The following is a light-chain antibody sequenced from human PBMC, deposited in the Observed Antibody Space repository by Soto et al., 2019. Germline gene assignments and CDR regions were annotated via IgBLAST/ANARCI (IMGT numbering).Light chain of an antibody. J-gene: IGLJ1*01. CDR2: DVS. CDR3: SSSTSSSTSV. V-gene: IGLV2-14*03. Sequence: QSVLTQPASVSGSPGQSITISCTGTISDVGGYNYVSWYQQHPGKAPKLMIFDVSNRPSGVSNRFSGSKSGYTASLTISGLQAEDEADYYCSSSTSSSTSVFGTGPKVTVL. CDR1: ISDVGGYNY.